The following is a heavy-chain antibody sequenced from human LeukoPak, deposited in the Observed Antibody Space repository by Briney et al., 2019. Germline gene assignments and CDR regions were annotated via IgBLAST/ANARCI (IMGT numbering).Heavy chain of an antibody. D-gene: IGHD1-14*01. CDR1: GGSIYTNGYY. V-gene: IGHV4-39*01. CDR3: ARHRNAYSDY. J-gene: IGHJ4*02. Sequence: SETLSLTCTVSGGSIYTNGYYWGWIRQPPGRGLEWIGNIYYTGSAYYSPSLQSRVIISVDTSKNQFSLRLSSVTAADTAAYYCARHRNAYSDYWGQGILVTVSS. CDR2: IYYTGSA.